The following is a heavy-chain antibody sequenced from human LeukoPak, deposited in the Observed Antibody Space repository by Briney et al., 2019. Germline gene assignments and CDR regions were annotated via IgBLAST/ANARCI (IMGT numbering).Heavy chain of an antibody. CDR2: INHSGST. D-gene: IGHD3-16*02. J-gene: IGHJ4*02. V-gene: IGHV4-34*01. CDR1: GGSFSGYY. Sequence: SETLSLTCAVYGGSFSGYYWSWIRQPPGKGLEWLGEINHSGSTNYNPSLNSRVTISVDTSKNQFSLKLSSVTAADTAVYYCARTVPYDYVWGSYRYLGGNYFDYWGQGTLVTVSS. CDR3: ARTVPYDYVWGSYRYLGGNYFDY.